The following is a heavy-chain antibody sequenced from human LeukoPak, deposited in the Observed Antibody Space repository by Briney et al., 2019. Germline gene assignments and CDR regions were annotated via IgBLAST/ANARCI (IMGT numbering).Heavy chain of an antibody. CDR3: ARGRYGDSFDY. Sequence: SETLSLTCAVYGGSFSGYYWSWIRQPPGKELEWIGEINHSGSTNYNPSLKSRVTISVDTSKNQFSLKLSSVTAADTAVYYCARGRYGDSFDYWGQGTLVTVSS. J-gene: IGHJ4*02. D-gene: IGHD4-17*01. V-gene: IGHV4-34*01. CDR1: GGSFSGYY. CDR2: INHSGST.